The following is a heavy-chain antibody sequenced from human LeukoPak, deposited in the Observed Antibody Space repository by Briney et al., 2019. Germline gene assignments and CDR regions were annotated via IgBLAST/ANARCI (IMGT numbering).Heavy chain of an antibody. V-gene: IGHV5-51*01. D-gene: IGHD1-26*01. CDR1: GYSFTSYW. Sequence: GESLKISCKGSGYSFTSYWTGWVRQMPGKGLEWMGIIYPGDSDTRYSPSLQGQVTISADKSISTAYLQWSSLKASDTAMYYCARLGEGLYSGSYLNYYYYYMDVWGKGTTVTVSS. CDR2: IYPGDSDT. CDR3: ARLGEGLYSGSYLNYYYYYMDV. J-gene: IGHJ6*03.